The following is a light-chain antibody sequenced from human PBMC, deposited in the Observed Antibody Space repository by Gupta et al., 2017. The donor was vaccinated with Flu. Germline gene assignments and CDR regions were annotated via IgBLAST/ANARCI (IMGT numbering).Light chain of an antibody. V-gene: IGKV3-15*01. Sequence: EIVMTQSPATLSVSPGERATLSCRASQSIRSNVAWYQQKPGQAPRLLIYGSSIRATDVPARFSGSGSGTEFTLTISSLQSEDFAVYYCQQYNNWPFVTFGGGTKVEIK. CDR1: QSIRSN. CDR2: GSS. J-gene: IGKJ4*01. CDR3: QQYNNWPFVT.